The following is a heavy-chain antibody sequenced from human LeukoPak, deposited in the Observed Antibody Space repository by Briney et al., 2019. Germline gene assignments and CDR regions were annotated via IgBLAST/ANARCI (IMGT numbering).Heavy chain of an antibody. D-gene: IGHD3-10*01. CDR1: GFTVSNNY. Sequence: GGSLRLSCAASGFTVSNNYMSWVRQAPGKGLEWVSVIYSGGTTYYANSVKGRFTISRDNSKNTVYLQMKSLRVEDTAVYYCARDTMIRGIKPLYMDVWGKGTTVSVSS. J-gene: IGHJ6*03. CDR3: ARDTMIRGIKPLYMDV. CDR2: IYSGGTT. V-gene: IGHV3-66*01.